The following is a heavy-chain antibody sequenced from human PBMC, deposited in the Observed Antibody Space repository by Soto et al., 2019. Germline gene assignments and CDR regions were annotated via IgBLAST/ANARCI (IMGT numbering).Heavy chain of an antibody. J-gene: IGHJ6*02. D-gene: IGHD3-3*01. V-gene: IGHV1-3*01. CDR2: INAGNGNT. CDR1: GYTFTSYA. CDR3: ARGLRFVEAYYYGMDV. Sequence: GASVKVSCKASGYTFTSYAMHWVRQAPGQRLEWMGWINAGNGNTKYSQKFQGRVTITRDTSASTAYMELSSLRSEDTAVYYCARGLRFVEAYYYGMDVWGQGTTVTVSS.